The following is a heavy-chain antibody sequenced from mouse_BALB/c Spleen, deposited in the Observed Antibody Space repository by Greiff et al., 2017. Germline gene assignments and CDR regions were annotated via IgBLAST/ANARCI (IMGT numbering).Heavy chain of an antibody. V-gene: IGHV3-6*02. D-gene: IGHD1-1*01. CDR2: ISYDGSN. CDR3: SNCDYYGSSYAMDY. Sequence: ESGPGLVKPSQSLSLTCSVTGYSITSGYYWNWIRQFPGNKLEWMGYISYDGSNNYNPSLKNRISITRDTSKNQFFLKLNSVTTEDTATYYCSNCDYYGSSYAMDYWGQGTSVTVSA. J-gene: IGHJ4*01. CDR1: GYSITSGYY.